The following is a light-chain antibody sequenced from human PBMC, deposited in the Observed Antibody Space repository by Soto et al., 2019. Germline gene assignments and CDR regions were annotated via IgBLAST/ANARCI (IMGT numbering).Light chain of an antibody. J-gene: IGKJ4*01. V-gene: IGKV3-20*01. Sequence: EIVLTQSPGTLSLSPGERATLSCRASQSVSSSYLAWYQQKPGQAPRLLIYGASSRATGLPDRFSGSGSGTDFTLTISRLEPEDFAFYYCHHYGSSFGGGTKVDIK. CDR2: GAS. CDR3: HHYGSS. CDR1: QSVSSSY.